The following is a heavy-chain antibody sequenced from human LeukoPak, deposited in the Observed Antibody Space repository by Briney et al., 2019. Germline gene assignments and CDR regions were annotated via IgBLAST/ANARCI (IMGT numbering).Heavy chain of an antibody. D-gene: IGHD3-9*01. J-gene: IGHJ3*02. V-gene: IGHV4-59*01. CDR3: ARNDGYHDMLTGYRAFDI. Sequence: SETLSLTCSVSGVSISGYYWSWLRQPPGKQLEWLGYIYRSESSNYNPSLKSRVTISVDTSRNQLSLKLSSVTAADTAVYYCARNDGYHDMLTGYRAFDIWGPGTMVTVSS. CDR2: IYRSESS. CDR1: GVSISGYY.